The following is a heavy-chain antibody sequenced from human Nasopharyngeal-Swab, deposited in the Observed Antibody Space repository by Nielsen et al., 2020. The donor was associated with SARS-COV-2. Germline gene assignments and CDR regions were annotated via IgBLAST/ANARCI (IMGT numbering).Heavy chain of an antibody. CDR1: GFTFSSYE. CDR3: AREERTPMIVVVIAYAFDI. V-gene: IGHV3-48*03. J-gene: IGHJ3*02. Sequence: GGSLRLSCAASGFTFSSYEMKWVRQAPGKGLECVSYFSSSGSTIYYADSVKGRFTISRDNAKNSLYLQMNSLRAEDTAVYYCAREERTPMIVVVIAYAFDIWGQGTMVTVSS. CDR2: FSSSGSTI. D-gene: IGHD3-22*01.